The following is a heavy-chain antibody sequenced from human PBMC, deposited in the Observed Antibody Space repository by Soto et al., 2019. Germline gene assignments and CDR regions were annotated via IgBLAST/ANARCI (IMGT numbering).Heavy chain of an antibody. D-gene: IGHD3-9*01. Sequence: QVQLQESGPGLVKPSQTLTLTCTVSGGSISSGGYYWSWIRQHPGKGLEWIGHISDSGNTYYNPSLKSRVTISDDTSKNHFSLNLSAVTAADTAVYYCARTTFYDIFTAYYSLFDYWGQGTLVTVSS. CDR2: ISDSGNT. CDR3: ARTTFYDIFTAYYSLFDY. J-gene: IGHJ4*02. V-gene: IGHV4-31*03. CDR1: GGSISSGGYY.